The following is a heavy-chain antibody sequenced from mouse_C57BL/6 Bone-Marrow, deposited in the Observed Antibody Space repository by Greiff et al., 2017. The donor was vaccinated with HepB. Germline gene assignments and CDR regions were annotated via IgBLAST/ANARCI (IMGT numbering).Heavy chain of an antibody. CDR2: ISYSGST. CDR1: GYSITSDY. D-gene: IGHD1-1*01. CDR3: ARSPHYCYGSSPVLDV. V-gene: IGHV3-8*01. J-gene: IGHJ1*03. Sequence: EVKLMESGPGLAKPSQTLSLTCSVPGYSITSDYWNWIRKFPGNKLEYMGYISYSGSTYYNPSPKSRISITRDTSKNQYYLQLNSVTTEHTATYYCARSPHYCYGSSPVLDVWGTGTTVTVSS.